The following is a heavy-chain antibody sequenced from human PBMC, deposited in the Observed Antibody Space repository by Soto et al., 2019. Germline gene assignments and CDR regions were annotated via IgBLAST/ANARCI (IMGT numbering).Heavy chain of an antibody. CDR3: ATLCGGACFTDY. CDR2: INTGNGNT. J-gene: IGHJ4*02. CDR1: GYTFTSYT. D-gene: IGHD2-21*02. Sequence: QVQLVQSGAEVKKPGASVKVSCRASGYTFTSYTMHWVRQAPGQRLEWMGWINTGNGNTKYSQKFQGRVTITRDTSASTAYMELSSLRSEDTAVYYCATLCGGACFTDYLGQGTLVTVSS. V-gene: IGHV1-3*04.